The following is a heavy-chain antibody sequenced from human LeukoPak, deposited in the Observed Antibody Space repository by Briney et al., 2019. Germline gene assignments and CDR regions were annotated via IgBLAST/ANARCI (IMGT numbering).Heavy chain of an antibody. CDR1: GGSISSSSYY. V-gene: IGHV4-39*01. CDR3: ARLVADSGYVIDY. J-gene: IGHJ4*02. Sequence: SETLSLTCTVSGGSISSSSYYWGWIRQPPGKGLEWIGSIYYSGSTYYNPSLKSRVTISVDTSKNQFSLKLGSVTAADTAVYYCARLVADSGYVIDYWGQGTLVTVSS. D-gene: IGHD5-12*01. CDR2: IYYSGST.